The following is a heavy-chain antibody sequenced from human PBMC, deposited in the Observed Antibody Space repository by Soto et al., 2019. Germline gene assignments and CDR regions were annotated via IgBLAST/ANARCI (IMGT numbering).Heavy chain of an antibody. CDR2: INHSGST. Sequence: SETLSLTCAVYGGSFSGYYWSWIRQPPGKGLEWIGEINHSGSTNYNPSLKSRVTISVDTSKNQFSLKLSSVTAADTAVYYCARSSGYYYPIDYWGQGTLVTVS. V-gene: IGHV4-34*01. CDR1: GGSFSGYY. J-gene: IGHJ4*02. D-gene: IGHD3-22*01. CDR3: ARSSGYYYPIDY.